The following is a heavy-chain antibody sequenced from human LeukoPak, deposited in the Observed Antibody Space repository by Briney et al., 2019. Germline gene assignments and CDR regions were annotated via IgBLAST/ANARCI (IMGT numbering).Heavy chain of an antibody. V-gene: IGHV3-23*01. D-gene: IGHD3-16*02. CDR2: ISGSGGST. CDR1: GFTFSSYA. Sequence: GGSLRLSCAASGFTFSSYAMSWVRQAPGKGLEWVSAISGSGGSTYYADSVKGRFTISRDNAKNSLYLQLNSLRAEDTAVYYCARDYAWDSYGLVLDSWGQGALVTVSS. J-gene: IGHJ4*02. CDR3: ARDYAWDSYGLVLDS.